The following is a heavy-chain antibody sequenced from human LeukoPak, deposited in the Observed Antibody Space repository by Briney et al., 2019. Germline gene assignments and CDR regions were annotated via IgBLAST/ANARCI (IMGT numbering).Heavy chain of an antibody. J-gene: IGHJ5*02. Sequence: ASVKVSCKVSGYTLTELSMHWVRQAPGKGLEWMGGFDPEDGETIYAQKFQGRVTMTEDTSTDTAYMELSSLRSEDTAVYYCATEVGANSWFDPWGQGTLVTVSS. V-gene: IGHV1-24*01. D-gene: IGHD1-26*01. CDR2: FDPEDGET. CDR3: ATEVGANSWFDP. CDR1: GYTLTELS.